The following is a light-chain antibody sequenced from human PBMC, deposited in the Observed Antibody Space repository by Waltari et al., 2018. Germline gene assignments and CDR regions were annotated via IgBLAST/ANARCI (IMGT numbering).Light chain of an antibody. V-gene: IGKV3-11*01. Sequence: IGLKQSPATWCLSPGDRATLSCRARQSISSYLAWYQQKPDQAPRLLIYDASTRATGIPARFSGSGSVTDFTLPISSLEPEDFAIYYCQQRSKSFPFGPGTKVDMK. CDR3: QQRSKSFP. CDR1: QSISSY. J-gene: IGKJ3*01. CDR2: DAS.